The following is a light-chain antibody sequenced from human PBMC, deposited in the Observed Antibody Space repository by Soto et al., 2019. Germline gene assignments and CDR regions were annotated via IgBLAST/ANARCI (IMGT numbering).Light chain of an antibody. J-gene: IGKJ1*01. V-gene: IGKV3-15*01. CDR3: QQYNNWPQT. Sequence: EIVLTQSPGTLSLSPGEGATLSCRASQIVTGDYLAWYQQKPGQAPRLLIYGASTRATGIPARFSGSGSGTEFTLTISSLQSEDFAVYYCQQYNNWPQTFGQGTKVDI. CDR1: QIVTGD. CDR2: GAS.